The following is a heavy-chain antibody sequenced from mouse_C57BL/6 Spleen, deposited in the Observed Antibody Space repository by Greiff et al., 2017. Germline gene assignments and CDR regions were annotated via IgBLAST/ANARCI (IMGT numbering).Heavy chain of an antibody. CDR3: ALYYYGSSFAY. D-gene: IGHD1-1*01. J-gene: IGHJ3*01. Sequence: QVQLQQPGAELVMPGASVKLSCKASGYTFPSSWMHWVRQSPGQGLEWIGEIDPSDSYTNYNQKFKGKSTLTVDKSSSTAYMQLSSLTSEDSAVYYCALYYYGSSFAYWGQGTLVTVSA. CDR1: GYTFPSSW. CDR2: IDPSDSYT. V-gene: IGHV1-69*01.